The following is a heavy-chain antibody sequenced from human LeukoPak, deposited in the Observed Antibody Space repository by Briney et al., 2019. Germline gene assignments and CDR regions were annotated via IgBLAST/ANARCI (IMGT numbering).Heavy chain of an antibody. Sequence: PGGSLRLSCAASGFTFRSYEMNWVRQAPGKGLEWVSSISSSSSYIYYADSVKGRFTISRDNAKNSLYLQMNSLRAEDTAVYYCARVPEGSSSVWFDPWGQGTLVTVSS. V-gene: IGHV3-21*01. CDR1: GFTFRSYE. CDR2: ISSSSSYI. J-gene: IGHJ5*02. CDR3: ARVPEGSSSVWFDP. D-gene: IGHD6-6*01.